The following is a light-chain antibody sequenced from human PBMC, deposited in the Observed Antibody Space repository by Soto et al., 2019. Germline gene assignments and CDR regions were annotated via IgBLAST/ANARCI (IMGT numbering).Light chain of an antibody. J-gene: IGKJ1*01. CDR1: QSVSSN. CDR2: GAS. Sequence: EIVMTQSPATLSVSPGERATLPCRASQSVSSNLAWYQQKPGQAPRLLIYGASTRATGIPARFSGSGSGTEFTLTISSLQSEDFAVYYCQQSNNWPWTFGQGTKVDIK. V-gene: IGKV3-15*01. CDR3: QQSNNWPWT.